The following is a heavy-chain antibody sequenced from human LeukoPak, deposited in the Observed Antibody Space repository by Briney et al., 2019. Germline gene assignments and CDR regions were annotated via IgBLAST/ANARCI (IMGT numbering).Heavy chain of an antibody. J-gene: IGHJ4*02. V-gene: IGHV4-59*01. Sequence: PSETLSLTCTVSGGSISSYYWSWIRQPPGKGLEWIGYIYYSGSTNYNPSLKSRVTTSVDTSKNQFSLELSSVTAADTAVYYCARGGWYSDSWGQGTLVTVSS. CDR3: ARGGWYSDS. CDR1: GGSISSYY. CDR2: IYYSGST. D-gene: IGHD6-19*01.